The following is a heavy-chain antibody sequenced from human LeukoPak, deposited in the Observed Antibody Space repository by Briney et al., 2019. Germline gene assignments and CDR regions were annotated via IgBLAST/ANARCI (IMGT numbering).Heavy chain of an antibody. CDR1: GGSFSGYY. CDR2: INHSGST. CDR3: ARSHYYDSSGSHNNWFDP. V-gene: IGHV4-34*01. D-gene: IGHD3-22*01. J-gene: IGHJ5*01. Sequence: SETLSLTCAVYGGSFSGYYWSWIRQPPGKGLEWIGEINHSGSTNYNPSLKSRVTVSVDTSKNQFSLKLSSVTAADTAVYYCARSHYYDSSGSHNNWFDPWGQGTLVTVSS.